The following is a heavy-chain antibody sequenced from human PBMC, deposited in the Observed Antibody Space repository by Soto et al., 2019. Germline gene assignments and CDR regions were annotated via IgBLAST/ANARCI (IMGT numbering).Heavy chain of an antibody. D-gene: IGHD2-21*01. CDR1: GDSISIGDYY. CDR2: IYHSGGN. Sequence: SETLSLTCTVSGDSISIGDYYWNWVRQPPGKGLEWIGYIYHSGGNDQNPTLKSRVIMSVDLPRNQVSLKLSSVTAADKAVYYCSRSKLVDCGGASCTRESEVLLTFDSWGQGILVTVSS. CDR3: SRSKLVDCGGASCTRESEVLLTFDS. J-gene: IGHJ4*02. V-gene: IGHV4-30-4*01.